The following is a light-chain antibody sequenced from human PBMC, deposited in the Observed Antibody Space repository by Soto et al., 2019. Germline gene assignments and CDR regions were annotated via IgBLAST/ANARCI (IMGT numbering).Light chain of an antibody. Sequence: DIQMTQSPSSLSASVGDRVSITCQASHHVNKYLTWYQQKPGKAPNLLIYDVSKLKTGVASRFSGSRSGTQFTLTITNLQPEDFATYYCQHHDVAPYTFGQGTRLDIK. CDR2: DVS. J-gene: IGKJ2*01. CDR1: HHVNKY. CDR3: QHHDVAPYT. V-gene: IGKV1-33*01.